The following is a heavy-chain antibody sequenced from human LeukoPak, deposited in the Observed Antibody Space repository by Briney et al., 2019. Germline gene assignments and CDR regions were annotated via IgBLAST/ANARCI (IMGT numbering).Heavy chain of an antibody. V-gene: IGHV4-34*01. Sequence: PSETLSLTCSVYGGSFSGYYWSWIRHPPGKGLEWIGEINHSGSTNYNPSLKSRVTISVDTSKNKFSLKLSSVTAADTAVYYCASYYMDVWGKGTTVTISS. CDR1: GGSFSGYY. J-gene: IGHJ6*03. CDR2: INHSGST. CDR3: ASYYMDV.